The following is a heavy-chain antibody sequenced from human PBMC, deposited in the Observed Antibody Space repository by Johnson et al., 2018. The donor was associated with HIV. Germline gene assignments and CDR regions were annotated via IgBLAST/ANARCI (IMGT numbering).Heavy chain of an antibody. J-gene: IGHJ3*02. CDR1: GFTISSYA. CDR2: ISYDGSNK. V-gene: IGHV3-30*04. D-gene: IGHD3-22*01. CDR3: AKYYYDSSGRYMTYAFDM. Sequence: QVQVLESGGGVVQPGRSLRLSCAASGFTISSYAIHWVRQAPGKGLEWVAVISYDGSNKYYADSAKGRFTISRDNSKNTLYLQMNSLRAEDTALYYCAKYYYDSSGRYMTYAFDMWGQGTMVTVSS.